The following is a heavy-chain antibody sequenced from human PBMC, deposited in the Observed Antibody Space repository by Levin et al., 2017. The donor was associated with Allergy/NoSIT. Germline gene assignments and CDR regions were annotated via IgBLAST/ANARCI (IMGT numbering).Heavy chain of an antibody. J-gene: IGHJ6*02. CDR2: LNPETCAT. D-gene: IGHD3-10*01. CDR1: GYTFSDHE. V-gene: IGHV1-8*01. Sequence: ASVKVSCKASGYTFSDHEVYWVRQAPGQGLEWMGWLNPETCATRHAQHFQGRPTLTSNTPTTTAYMSLSSLPSEDTAMYFCARNKSVDGVGRVDGLDDWGQGTTVTVSS. CDR3: ARNKSVDGVGRVDGLDD.